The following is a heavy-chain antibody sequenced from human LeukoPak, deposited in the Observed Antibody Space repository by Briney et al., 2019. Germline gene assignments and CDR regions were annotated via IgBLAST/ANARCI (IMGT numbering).Heavy chain of an antibody. D-gene: IGHD6-13*01. CDR2: IYYSGST. J-gene: IGHJ4*02. CDR1: GGSISSYY. V-gene: IGHV4-59*01. CDR3: ASSKQQNAMYYFDY. Sequence: SETLSLTCTVSGGSISSYYWSWIRQPPGKGLEWIGYIYYSGSTNYNPSLKSRVTISVDTSKNQFSLKLSSVTAADTAVYYCASSKQQNAMYYFDYWGQGTLVTVSS.